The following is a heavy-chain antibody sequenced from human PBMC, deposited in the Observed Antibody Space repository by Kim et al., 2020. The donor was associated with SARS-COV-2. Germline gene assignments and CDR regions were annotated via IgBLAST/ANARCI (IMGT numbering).Heavy chain of an antibody. CDR3: AKDSSVVVPPAYIFDY. V-gene: IGHV3-23*01. J-gene: IGHJ4*02. Sequence: GGSLRLSCASSGFTFSSYAMSWVRQAPGKGPEWVSAISGSGCSTYYADSVKGRFTISRDNSKNTLYLQMNSLRDEDTAVYYCAKDSSVVVPPAYIFDYWGQGTLVTVSS. D-gene: IGHD2-2*01. CDR2: ISGSGCST. CDR1: GFTFSSYA.